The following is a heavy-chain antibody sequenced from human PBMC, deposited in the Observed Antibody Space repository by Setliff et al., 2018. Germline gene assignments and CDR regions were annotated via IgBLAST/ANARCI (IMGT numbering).Heavy chain of an antibody. CDR1: GLTFSGSA. Sequence: PGGSLRLSCAAYGLTFSGSAIHWVRQASGKGLEWVGRIRSKGNNYATALGASVRGRFTVSRDDSKNTAYLQMNSLKTEDTAVYYCARTCSGSGCYAGLESWGQGTPVTVSS. CDR2: IRSKGNNYAT. CDR3: ARTCSGSGCYAGLES. J-gene: IGHJ4*02. V-gene: IGHV3-73*01. D-gene: IGHD2-15*01.